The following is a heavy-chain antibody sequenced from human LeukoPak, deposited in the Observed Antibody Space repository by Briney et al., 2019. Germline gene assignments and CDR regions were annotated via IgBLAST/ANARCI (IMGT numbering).Heavy chain of an antibody. CDR1: GFTVSSNY. J-gene: IGHJ4*02. V-gene: IGHV3-66*01. Sequence: GGSLRLSCAASGFTVSSNYMSWVRQAPGKGLEWVSVIYSGGSTYYADSVKGRFTISRDNSKNTLYLQMNSLRAEDTAVYYCARDFSSRSGWSLFGYWGQGTLVTVSS. CDR3: ARDFSSRSGWSLFGY. D-gene: IGHD6-19*01. CDR2: IYSGGST.